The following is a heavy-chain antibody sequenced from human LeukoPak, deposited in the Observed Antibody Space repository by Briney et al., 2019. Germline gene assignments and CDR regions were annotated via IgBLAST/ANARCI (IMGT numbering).Heavy chain of an antibody. Sequence: GGSLRLSCAASGFTFSSYEMNWVRQAPGKGLEWVSYISSSGSIIYYADSVKVRFTISRDNAKNLLYLQMNSLRAEDTAVYYCAREPSGYCSSTSCYHWFDPWGQGTLVTVSS. CDR2: ISSSGSII. D-gene: IGHD2-2*03. V-gene: IGHV3-48*03. J-gene: IGHJ5*02. CDR1: GFTFSSYE. CDR3: AREPSGYCSSTSCYHWFDP.